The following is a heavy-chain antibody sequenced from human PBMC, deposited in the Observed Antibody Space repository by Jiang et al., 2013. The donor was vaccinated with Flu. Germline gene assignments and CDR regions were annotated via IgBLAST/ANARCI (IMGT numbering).Heavy chain of an antibody. D-gene: IGHD3-22*01. Sequence: VQLLESGGGLVQPGGSLRLSCAASGFTFSSYAMSWVRQAPGKGLEWVSAISGSGGSTYYADSVKGRFTISRDNSKNTLYLQMNSLRAEDTAVYYCATSNYDSSGYLPPDLYYFDYWGHGNPGHRLL. CDR2: ISGSGGST. CDR3: ATSNYDSSGYLPPDLYYFDY. V-gene: IGHV3-23*01. CDR1: GFTFSSYA. J-gene: IGHJ4*02.